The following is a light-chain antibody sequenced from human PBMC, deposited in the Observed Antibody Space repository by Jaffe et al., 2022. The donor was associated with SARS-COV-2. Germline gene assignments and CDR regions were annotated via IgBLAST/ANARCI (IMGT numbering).Light chain of an antibody. Sequence: SYELTQPPSVSVSPGQTATMTCSGDNLGDKFISWYQQKPGQSPVLVIYQDSKRPSGIPERLSASKSGNTATLAISGAQAMDEADYYCQTWDISTNVVFGGGTKVTIL. CDR3: QTWDISTNVV. CDR1: NLGDKF. J-gene: IGLJ2*01. V-gene: IGLV3-1*01. CDR2: QDS.